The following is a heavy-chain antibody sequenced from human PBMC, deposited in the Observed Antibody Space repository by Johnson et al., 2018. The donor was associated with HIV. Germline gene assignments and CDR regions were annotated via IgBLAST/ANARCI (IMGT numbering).Heavy chain of an antibody. J-gene: IGHJ3*02. CDR1: GFTFSSYA. CDR3: ARKQWLEIPSDALDI. D-gene: IGHD6-19*01. CDR2: IHYDESNK. Sequence: QVQLVESGGGLVQPGGSLRLSCAASGFTFSSYAMSWVRQAPGKGLEWVAFIHYDESNKYYADSVKGRFTISRDISKNTLYLQMNSLRAEDTAVYYCARKQWLEIPSDALDIWGQGTVVTVSS. V-gene: IGHV3-30*02.